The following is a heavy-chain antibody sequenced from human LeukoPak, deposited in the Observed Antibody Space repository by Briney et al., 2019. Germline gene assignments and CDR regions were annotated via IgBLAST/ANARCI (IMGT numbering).Heavy chain of an antibody. CDR1: GGSISSYY. Sequence: PSETLSLTCTVSGGSISSYYWSWIRQPPGKGLEWIGYIYYSGSTNYNPSLKSRVTISVDTSKNQFSLKLSSVTAADTAVYYCARAGEYSSSWYNWFDPWGQGTPVTVSS. V-gene: IGHV4-59*08. CDR2: IYYSGST. CDR3: ARAGEYSSSWYNWFDP. J-gene: IGHJ5*02. D-gene: IGHD6-13*01.